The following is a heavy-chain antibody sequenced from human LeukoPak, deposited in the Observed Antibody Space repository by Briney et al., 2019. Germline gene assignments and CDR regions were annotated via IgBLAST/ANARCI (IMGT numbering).Heavy chain of an antibody. D-gene: IGHD2-8*01. CDR2: ISYDGSNK. Sequence: GGSLRLSCAASGFTFSSYAMHWVRQAPGKGLEWVAVISYDGSNKYYADSVKGRFTISRDNSKNTLYLQMNSLRAEDTAVYYCARPTLMRSYYYYGMDVWGQGTTVTVSS. V-gene: IGHV3-30-3*01. CDR3: ARPTLMRSYYYYGMDV. J-gene: IGHJ6*02. CDR1: GFTFSSYA.